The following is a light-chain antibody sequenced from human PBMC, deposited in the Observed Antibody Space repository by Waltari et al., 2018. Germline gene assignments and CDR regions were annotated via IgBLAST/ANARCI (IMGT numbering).Light chain of an antibody. Sequence: QSVLTQPPSVSEAPRQRVTISCSGSSSNIGNNAVNWYQQPPGTAPKLLIYYEDRLPSGVSDRLSGSKSGTSAALAISGLQSEDEADYYCAAWDDSLNGFYVFGTGTKVTVL. J-gene: IGLJ1*01. V-gene: IGLV1-36*01. CDR1: SSNIGNNA. CDR2: YED. CDR3: AAWDDSLNGFYV.